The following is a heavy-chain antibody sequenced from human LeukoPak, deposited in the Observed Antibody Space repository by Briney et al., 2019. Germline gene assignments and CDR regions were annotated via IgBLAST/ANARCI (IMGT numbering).Heavy chain of an antibody. Sequence: GASVKVSCKTSGYSFTDYYMHWVRQAPGQGLEWMGWINPNSGGTNFAQRFQDRVTMTRDMSISTAYMELSRLRSDDTAVYYCARVAVVVVAATQSDAFDIWGQGTMVTVSS. CDR3: ARVAVVVVAATQSDAFDI. CDR2: INPNSGGT. D-gene: IGHD2-15*01. V-gene: IGHV1-2*02. CDR1: GYSFTDYY. J-gene: IGHJ3*02.